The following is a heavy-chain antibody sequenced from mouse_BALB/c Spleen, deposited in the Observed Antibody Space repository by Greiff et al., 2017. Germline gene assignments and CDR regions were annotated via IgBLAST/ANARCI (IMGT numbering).Heavy chain of an antibody. D-gene: IGHD2-1*01. Sequence: EVMLVESGGGLVQPGGSLKLSCAASGFTFSSYTMSWVRQTPEKRLEWVAYISNGGGSTYYPDTVKGRFTISRDNAKNTLYLQMSSLKSEDTAMYYCARGNGNYHYAMDYWGQGTSVTVSS. J-gene: IGHJ4*01. CDR3: ARGNGNYHYAMDY. CDR1: GFTFSSYT. V-gene: IGHV5-12-2*01. CDR2: ISNGGGST.